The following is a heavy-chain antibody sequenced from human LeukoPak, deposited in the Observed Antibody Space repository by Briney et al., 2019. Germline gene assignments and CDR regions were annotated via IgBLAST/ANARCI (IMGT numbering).Heavy chain of an antibody. CDR1: GGSISSSNYY. D-gene: IGHD3-10*01. V-gene: IGHV4-39*01. Sequence: PSETLSLTCTVSGGSISSSNYYWGWIRQPPGKGLEWIANIYYSGRTYYNPSLKSRVTISVDTSKNQFSLKVSAVTAADTAVYYCAATYYYGSGSWYFDLWGRGTLVTVSS. CDR3: AATYYYGSGSWYFDL. CDR2: IYYSGRT. J-gene: IGHJ2*01.